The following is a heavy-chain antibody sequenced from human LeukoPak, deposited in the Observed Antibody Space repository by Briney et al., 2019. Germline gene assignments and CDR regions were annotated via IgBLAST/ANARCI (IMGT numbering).Heavy chain of an antibody. V-gene: IGHV4-61*01. D-gene: IGHD3-10*01. CDR1: GDSVCSGSYY. Sequence: SETLSLTCTVSGDSVCSGSYYWSWIRQPPGKGLEWIGYIYYSGSTNYNPSLKNRVTISVDTSKNQFSLKLNSVTAADTAVYYCARGVYGSGSYGYVYWGQGTLVTVSS. CDR3: ARGVYGSGSYGYVY. J-gene: IGHJ4*02. CDR2: IYYSGST.